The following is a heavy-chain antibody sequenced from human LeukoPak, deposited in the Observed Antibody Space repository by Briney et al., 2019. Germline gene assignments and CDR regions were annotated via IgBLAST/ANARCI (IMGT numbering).Heavy chain of an antibody. CDR3: ARAPRTLRYFDWSPPNWFDP. CDR1: GFTFSSYS. D-gene: IGHD3-9*01. Sequence: PGGSLRLPCAASGFTFSSYSMNWVRQAPGKGLEWVSSISSSSSYIYYADSVKGRFTISGDNAKNSLYLQMNSLRAEDTAVYYCARAPRTLRYFDWSPPNWFDPWGQGTLVTVSS. V-gene: IGHV3-21*01. CDR2: ISSSSSYI. J-gene: IGHJ5*02.